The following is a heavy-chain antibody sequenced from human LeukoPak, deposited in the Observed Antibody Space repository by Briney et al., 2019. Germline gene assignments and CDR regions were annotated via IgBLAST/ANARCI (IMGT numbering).Heavy chain of an antibody. CDR1: GYTFTSYG. CDR2: ISAYNGNT. J-gene: IGHJ4*02. Sequence: ASVKVSCKASGYTFTSYGISWVRQAPGQGLEWMGWISAYNGNTNYAQKLQGRVTMTTDTSTSTAYMELRSLRSDDTAVYYCATSHPWIQLWYEFDYWGQGTLVTVSS. CDR3: ATSHPWIQLWYEFDY. D-gene: IGHD5-18*01. V-gene: IGHV1-18*01.